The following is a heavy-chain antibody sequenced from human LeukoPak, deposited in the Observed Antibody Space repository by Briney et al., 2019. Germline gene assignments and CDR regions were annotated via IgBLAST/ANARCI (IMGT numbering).Heavy chain of an antibody. CDR2: IGIGGGNT. J-gene: IGHJ4*02. V-gene: IGHV3-23*01. CDR1: GFIFSSYA. CDR3: AKKEGGPSDY. Sequence: GGSLRLSCAASGFIFSSYAMSWVRQAPGKGLEWVSTIGIGGGNTYYAGPVKGRFTISRDNSKNTLYLQMNRLRAEDTALYYCAKKEGGPSDYWGQGTLVTVSS. D-gene: IGHD2-15*01.